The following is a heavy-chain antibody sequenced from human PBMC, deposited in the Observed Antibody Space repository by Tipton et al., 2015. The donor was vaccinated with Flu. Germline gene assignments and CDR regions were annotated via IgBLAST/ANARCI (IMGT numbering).Heavy chain of an antibody. J-gene: IGHJ4*02. V-gene: IGHV3-7*01. CDR1: GFTFEDYA. CDR3: TADLGY. CDR2: IKHDGSEK. Sequence: SLRLSCAAAGFTFEDYAMHWVRQAPGKGLEWVANIKHDGSEKYYVDSVEGRFTISRDNAKNSLYLQMNSLRAEDTAVYYCTADLGYWGQGTLVTVSS.